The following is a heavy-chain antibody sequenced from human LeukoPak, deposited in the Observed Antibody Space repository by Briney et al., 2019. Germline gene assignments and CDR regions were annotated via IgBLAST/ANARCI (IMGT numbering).Heavy chain of an antibody. D-gene: IGHD6-19*01. J-gene: IGHJ4*02. CDR3: ARVAVAQRGFDY. CDR2: IHTAGST. CDR1: GFNVSRNY. V-gene: IGHV3-53*01. Sequence: GGSLRLSCAASGFNVSRNYMSWVRQAPGKGLEWVSVIHTAGSTYYADSVKGRFTISRDNSKNTLYVQMKSLRAEDTAVYYCARVAVAQRGFDYWGQGTLGTVS.